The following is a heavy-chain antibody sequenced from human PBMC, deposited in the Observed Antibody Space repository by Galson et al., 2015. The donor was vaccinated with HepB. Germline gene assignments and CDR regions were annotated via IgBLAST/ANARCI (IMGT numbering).Heavy chain of an antibody. J-gene: IGHJ3*02. D-gene: IGHD6-19*01. CDR3: TTGSESSGWFFSVFDI. CDR1: GDTLSELS. Sequence: SVKVSCKVSGDTLSELSMHWVRQAPGKGLEWMGGFDPEDGETVYAQKFQGRVTMTEDTSTDTAYMELTSLRSEDTAVYYCTTGSESSGWFFSVFDIWGQGTLVTVSS. V-gene: IGHV1-24*01. CDR2: FDPEDGET.